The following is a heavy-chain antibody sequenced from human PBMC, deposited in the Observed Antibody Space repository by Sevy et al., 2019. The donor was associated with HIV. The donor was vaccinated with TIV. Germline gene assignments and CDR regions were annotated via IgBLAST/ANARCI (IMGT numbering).Heavy chain of an antibody. Sequence: GGSLRLSCAATGFTFSNYAMHWVRQAPGKGMEWVAIIWSDGAYQYHGDSVKGRFTITRDNSKNTLYLQMNNVRVEDTAVDDCARGGYYYDKAAYYALDSWGQGTLVTVSS. V-gene: IGHV3-33*01. D-gene: IGHD3-22*01. CDR1: GFTFSNYA. CDR3: ARGGYYYDKAAYYALDS. J-gene: IGHJ4*02. CDR2: IWSDGAYQ.